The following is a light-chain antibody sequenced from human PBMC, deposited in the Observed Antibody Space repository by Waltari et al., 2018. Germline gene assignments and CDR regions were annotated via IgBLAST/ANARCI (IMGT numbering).Light chain of an antibody. CDR1: QSILYSSNYNNY. V-gene: IGKV4-1*01. CDR3: QQCYSPPYT. CDR2: WAS. J-gene: IGKJ2*01. Sequence: DIVMTQSPDSLAVSLCERATINCKSSQSILYSSNYNNYLAWYQQKPGQAPKRLIYWASTRESGVPDRFSGSGSGTDFTLTISSLQTEDVAVYYCQQCYSPPYTFGQGTKLEIK.